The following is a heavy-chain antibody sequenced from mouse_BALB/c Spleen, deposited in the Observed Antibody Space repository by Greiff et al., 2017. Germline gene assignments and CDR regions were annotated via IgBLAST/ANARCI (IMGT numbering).Heavy chain of an antibody. D-gene: IGHD1-1*01. CDR1: GFNIKDTY. J-gene: IGHJ1*01. V-gene: IGHV14-3*02. CDR2: IDPANGNT. Sequence: VQLQQSGAELVKPGASVKLSCTASGFNIKDTYMHWVKQRPEQGLEWIGRIDPANGNTKYDPKFQGKATITADTSSNTAYLQLSSLTSEDTAVYYCADYYGSSRYWYFDVWGAGTTVTVSS. CDR3: ADYYGSSRYWYFDV.